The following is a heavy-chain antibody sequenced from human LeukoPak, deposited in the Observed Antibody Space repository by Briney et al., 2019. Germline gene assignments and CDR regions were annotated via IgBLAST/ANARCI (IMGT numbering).Heavy chain of an antibody. D-gene: IGHD3-3*01. V-gene: IGHV3-23*01. CDR1: GFTFSSYA. CDR2: ISGSGGST. Sequence: GGSLRLSCAASGFTFSSYAMSWVRQAPGKGLEWVSAISGSGGSTYHADSVKGRFTISRDNSKNTLYLQMNSLRAEDTAVYYCAKDGLHYDFWSGSPFDPWGQGTLVTVSS. CDR3: AKDGLHYDFWSGSPFDP. J-gene: IGHJ5*02.